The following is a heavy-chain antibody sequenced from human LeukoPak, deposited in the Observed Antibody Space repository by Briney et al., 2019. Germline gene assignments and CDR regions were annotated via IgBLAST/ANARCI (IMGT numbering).Heavy chain of an antibody. J-gene: IGHJ4*02. CDR2: ISGSGGST. CDR3: AKGNGGYYYDSSGYYFDY. Sequence: PGGSLRLSCAASGFTFSSYGMSWVRQAPGKGLEWVSAISGSGGSTYYADSVKGRFTISRDNSKNTPYLQMNSLRAEGTAVYYCAKGNGGYYYDSSGYYFDYWGQGTLVTVSS. D-gene: IGHD3-22*01. CDR1: GFTFSSYG. V-gene: IGHV3-23*01.